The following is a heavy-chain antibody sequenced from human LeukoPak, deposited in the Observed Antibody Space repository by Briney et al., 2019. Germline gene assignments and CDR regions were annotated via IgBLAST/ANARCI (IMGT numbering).Heavy chain of an antibody. CDR3: ARNLAEWEPDDGFNY. CDR1: GYSFTTYW. CDR2: IYPADSTA. D-gene: IGHD1-26*01. V-gene: IGHV5-51*01. Sequence: GESLKISCKASGYSFTTYWIGWVRQMPGKGLEWMGIIYPADSTAHYSPSFQGQVTISVDKSINTAYLQWSRLKASDTAMYYCARNLAEWEPDDGFNYWGQGTLVTVSS. J-gene: IGHJ4*02.